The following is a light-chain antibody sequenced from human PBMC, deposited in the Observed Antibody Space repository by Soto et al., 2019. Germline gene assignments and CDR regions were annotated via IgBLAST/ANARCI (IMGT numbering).Light chain of an antibody. CDR1: SSDVGGYNY. J-gene: IGLJ2*01. Sequence: QSALTQPASVSGSPGQSITISCTGTSSDVGGYNYVSWYQQHPGKAPKLMIYDVSNRPSGVSNRFSGSKSGNTASLTISGLQAEDEADYYCISYTSSSTLDVVFGGGTQRTVL. CDR2: DVS. CDR3: ISYTSSSTLDVV. V-gene: IGLV2-14*01.